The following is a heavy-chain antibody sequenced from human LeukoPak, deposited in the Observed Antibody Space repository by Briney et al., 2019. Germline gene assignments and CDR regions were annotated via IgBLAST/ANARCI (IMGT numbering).Heavy chain of an antibody. J-gene: IGHJ4*02. CDR1: GYTFTSYG. D-gene: IGHD6-13*01. CDR2: ISAYNGNT. Sequence: GASVKVSCKASGYTFTSYGISWVRQAPGQGLEWMGWISAYNGNTNYAQKLQGRVTMTTDTSTSTAYMELRSLRSDDTAVYYCAREVWGTGYSRGDPNYFDYWGQGTLVTVSS. CDR3: AREVWGTGYSRGDPNYFDY. V-gene: IGHV1-18*01.